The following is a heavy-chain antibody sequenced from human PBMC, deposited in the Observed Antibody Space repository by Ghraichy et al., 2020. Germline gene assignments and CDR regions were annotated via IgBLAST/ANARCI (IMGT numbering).Heavy chain of an antibody. CDR1: GFTFSSYA. D-gene: IGHD3-9*01. J-gene: IGHJ4*02. Sequence: GESLNISCAASGFTFSSYAMSWVRQAPGKGLEWVSAISVSGGTTYYADSVKGRFTISRDNSKNTLSLQIYSLRAEDTAVYYCAKGDLTGGWLRPFDYWGQGTLVTVSS. V-gene: IGHV3-23*01. CDR2: ISVSGGTT. CDR3: AKGDLTGGWLRPFDY.